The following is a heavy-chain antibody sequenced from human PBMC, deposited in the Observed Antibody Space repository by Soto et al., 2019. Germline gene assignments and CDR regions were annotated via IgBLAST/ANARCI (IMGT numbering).Heavy chain of an antibody. V-gene: IGHV4-59*08. D-gene: IGHD5-18*01. CDR3: ARRYGSCFDY. J-gene: IGHJ4*02. CDR2: IYYSGST. CDR1: GGSISSYY. Sequence: QVQLQESGPGLVKPSETLSLTCTVSGGSISSYYWSWIRQPPGQGLEWIGYIYYSGSTYYNPSLKSRVTISVDTSKSQFPLKPSSVTAADSAVYYCARRYGSCFDYWGQGTLVTVSS.